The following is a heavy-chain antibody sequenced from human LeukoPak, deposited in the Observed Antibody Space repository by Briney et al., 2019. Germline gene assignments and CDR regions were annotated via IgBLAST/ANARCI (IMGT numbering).Heavy chain of an antibody. D-gene: IGHD4-23*01. Sequence: PSETLSLTCTVSGGSIGSYYWSWIRQPPGKGLEWIGYIYYSGSTNYNPSLKSRVTISVDTSKNQFSLKLSSVTAADTAVYYCARVKKFWFDPWGQGTLVTVSS. CDR2: IYYSGST. V-gene: IGHV4-59*01. CDR3: ARVKKFWFDP. J-gene: IGHJ5*02. CDR1: GGSIGSYY.